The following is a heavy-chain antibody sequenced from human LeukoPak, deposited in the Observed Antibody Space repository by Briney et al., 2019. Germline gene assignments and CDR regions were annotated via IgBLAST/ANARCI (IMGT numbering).Heavy chain of an antibody. Sequence: GGSLRLSCAASGFTFSNAWMSWVRQAPGKGLEWVGRIKSKTDGGTTDYAAPVKGRFTISRDDSKNTLYLQMNSLKTEDTAVYYCTTDLSSSTVGVGARSYWGQGTLVTVSS. V-gene: IGHV3-15*01. CDR2: IKSKTDGGTT. CDR1: GFTFSNAW. CDR3: TTDLSSSTVGVGARSY. J-gene: IGHJ4*02. D-gene: IGHD1-26*01.